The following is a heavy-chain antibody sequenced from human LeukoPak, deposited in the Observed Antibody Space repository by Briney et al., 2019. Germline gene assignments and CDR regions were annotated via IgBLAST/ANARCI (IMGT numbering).Heavy chain of an antibody. CDR2: INPNSGGT. V-gene: IGHV1-2*02. Sequence: ASVKVSCKASGYTFTGYYMHWVRQATGQGLEWMGWINPNSGGTNYPLKFQGRVTMTRDTSISTAYMELSRLTSDDTAVYYCVPSNDYYYYFDYWGQGTLVTVSS. J-gene: IGHJ4*02. CDR3: VPSNDYYYYFDY. D-gene: IGHD3-22*01. CDR1: GYTFTGYY.